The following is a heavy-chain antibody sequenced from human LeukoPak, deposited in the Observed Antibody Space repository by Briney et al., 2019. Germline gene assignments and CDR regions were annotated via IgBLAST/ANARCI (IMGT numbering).Heavy chain of an antibody. Sequence: PGGSLRLSCAASGFTVSSNYMSWVRQAPGKGLEWVSVIYSGGSTYYADSVKGRFTISRDNSKNTLYLQMNSLRAEDTAVYYCARQKDGGWPRSTPFDYWGQGTLVTVSS. D-gene: IGHD6-19*01. CDR2: IYSGGST. CDR3: ARQKDGGWPRSTPFDY. CDR1: GFTVSSNY. V-gene: IGHV3-53*01. J-gene: IGHJ4*02.